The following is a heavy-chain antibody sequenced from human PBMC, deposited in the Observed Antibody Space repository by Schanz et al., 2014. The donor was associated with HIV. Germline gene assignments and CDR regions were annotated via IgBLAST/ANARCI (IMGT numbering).Heavy chain of an antibody. D-gene: IGHD5-18*01. J-gene: IGHJ3*02. Sequence: QVQLVQSGAEVKKPGASVKVSCKASGYTFTGYYMHWVRQAPGQGLEWMGWINPSSGGTNYAQKFQGRVTMTRETSISTAYMELRRLRSDDTAVYYCASGRFDTVIWWGDAFLIWGRGPMVTVSS. CDR1: GYTFTGYY. CDR2: INPSSGGT. CDR3: ASGRFDTVIWWGDAFLI. V-gene: IGHV1-2*02.